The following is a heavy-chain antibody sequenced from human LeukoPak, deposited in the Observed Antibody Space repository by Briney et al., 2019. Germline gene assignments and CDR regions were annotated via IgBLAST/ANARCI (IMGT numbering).Heavy chain of an antibody. CDR3: ARDFQNDPYNWNPSPTI. D-gene: IGHD1-1*01. J-gene: IGHJ3*02. CDR2: ISSSSSYI. CDR1: GFFFSTSG. V-gene: IGHV3-21*01. Sequence: PGGSLRLSCTASGFFFSTSGMHWVRQAPGKGLEWVSSISSSSSYIYYADSVKGRFTISRDNAKNSLYLQMNSLRAEDTAVYYCARDFQNDPYNWNPSPTIWGQGTMVTVSS.